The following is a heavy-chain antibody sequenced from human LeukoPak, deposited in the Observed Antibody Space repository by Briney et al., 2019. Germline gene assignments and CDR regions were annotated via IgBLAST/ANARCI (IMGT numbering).Heavy chain of an antibody. J-gene: IGHJ4*02. CDR2: IYYSGST. D-gene: IGHD3-16*02. V-gene: IGHV4-31*03. Sequence: SETLSLTCTVSGGSISSGGYYWSWIRQHPGKGLEWIGCIYYSGSTYYNPSLKSRVTISVDTSKNQFSLKLSSVTAADTAVYYCASSSGGYYDYVWGSYRPQPFDYWGQGTLVTVSS. CDR3: ASSSGGYYDYVWGSYRPQPFDY. CDR1: GGSISSGGYY.